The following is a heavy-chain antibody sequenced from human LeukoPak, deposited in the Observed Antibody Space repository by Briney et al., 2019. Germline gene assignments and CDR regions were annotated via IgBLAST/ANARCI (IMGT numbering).Heavy chain of an antibody. CDR3: ARGPQGHDFWSGYYTDFDY. Sequence: ASVKVSCKASGYTFTSYGISWVRQAPGQGLEWMGWISAYNGNTNYAQKLQGRVTMTTDTSTSTAYMELRSLRSDDTAVYYCARGPQGHDFWSGYYTDFDYWGQGTLVTVSS. CDR1: GYTFTSYG. D-gene: IGHD3-3*01. V-gene: IGHV1-18*01. CDR2: ISAYNGNT. J-gene: IGHJ4*02.